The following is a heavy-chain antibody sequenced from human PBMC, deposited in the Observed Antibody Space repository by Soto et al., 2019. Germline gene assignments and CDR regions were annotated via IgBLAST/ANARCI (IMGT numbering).Heavy chain of an antibody. V-gene: IGHV3-74*01. Sequence: PGGSLRLSCAASGFTFSNYWMHWVRQAPGKGQVWVSRINTDGSSTNYADSVKGRFTISRDNGKNTLYLQVNSLRAGDTAVYYCVRGGREEPHWGQGTLVTVSS. D-gene: IGHD3-16*01. CDR3: VRGGREEPH. CDR1: GFTFSNYW. J-gene: IGHJ4*02. CDR2: INTDGSST.